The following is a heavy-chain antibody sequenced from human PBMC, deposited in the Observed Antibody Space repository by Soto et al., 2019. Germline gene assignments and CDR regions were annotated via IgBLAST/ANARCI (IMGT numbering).Heavy chain of an antibody. V-gene: IGHV1-3*01. CDR3: ARGKGMEENYYYYGMDV. J-gene: IGHJ6*02. CDR1: GYTFSTYA. CDR2: INGGNGHT. D-gene: IGHD1-1*01. Sequence: ASVKVSCKASGYTFSTYALHWVRQAPGQGLEWMGWINGGNGHTRYSQKFKDRVTISRDKPASTAYMELSGLRSEDTAVYYCARGKGMEENYYYYGMDVWDQGTTVTVSS.